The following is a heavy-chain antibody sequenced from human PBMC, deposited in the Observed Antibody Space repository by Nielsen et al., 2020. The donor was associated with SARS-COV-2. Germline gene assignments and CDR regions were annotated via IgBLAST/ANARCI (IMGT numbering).Heavy chain of an antibody. D-gene: IGHD1-7*01. J-gene: IGHJ4*02. CDR1: GFTLTELS. CDR3: ATGIGNYPDY. V-gene: IGHV1-24*01. Sequence: ASVKVSCKVSGFTLTELSMHWVRQAPGAGLEWMGSFDPEDAETVYAENLQGRVTMTEDTSTDTAYMELSSLRSEDTAVYYCATGIGNYPDYWGQGTLVTVS. CDR2: FDPEDAET.